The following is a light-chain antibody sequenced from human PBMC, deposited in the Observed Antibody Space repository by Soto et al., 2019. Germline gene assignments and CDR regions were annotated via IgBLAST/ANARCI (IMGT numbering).Light chain of an antibody. CDR1: RTVTGSF. V-gene: IGKV3-20*01. J-gene: IGKJ5*01. CDR3: QQYGSSPIT. Sequence: EIVLTQSPGTLSLSPGERATLSCRASRTVTGSFLAWYQQKRGQAPRLLIHGASSRATGIPDRISGSGSGTDFTLTISRLEPEDFAVYYCQQYGSSPITFGQGTRLEIK. CDR2: GAS.